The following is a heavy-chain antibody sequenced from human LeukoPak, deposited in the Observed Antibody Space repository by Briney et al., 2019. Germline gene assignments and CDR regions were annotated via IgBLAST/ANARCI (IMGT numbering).Heavy chain of an antibody. CDR2: IYHSGST. Sequence: ASETLSLTCAVSGGSISSSNWWSWVRQPPGKGLEWIGEIYHSGSTNYNPSLKSRVTISVDKSKNQFSLKLSSVTAADTAVYYCARDLLVPAAMRGHGMDVWGQGTTVTVSS. CDR1: GGSISSSNW. CDR3: ARDLLVPAAMRGHGMDV. V-gene: IGHV4-4*02. D-gene: IGHD2-2*01. J-gene: IGHJ6*02.